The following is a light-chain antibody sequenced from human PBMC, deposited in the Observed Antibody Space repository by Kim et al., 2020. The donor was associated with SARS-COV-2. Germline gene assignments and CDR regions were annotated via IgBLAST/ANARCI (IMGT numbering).Light chain of an antibody. CDR2: AVS. J-gene: IGLJ3*02. V-gene: IGLV2-14*03. CDR1: SSDVGDYSY. CDR3: SSYTNSSTHEGV. Sequence: QSALTQPASASGSPGQSITISCTGTSSDVGDYSYVSWYQQHPGKAPKLMIYAVSNRPSGVSNRFSGSKSGNTASLTISGLQAEDEADYYCSSYTNSSTHEGVFGGGTQLTVL.